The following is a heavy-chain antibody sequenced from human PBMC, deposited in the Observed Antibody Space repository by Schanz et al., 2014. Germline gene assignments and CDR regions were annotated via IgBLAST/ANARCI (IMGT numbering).Heavy chain of an antibody. CDR1: GFTFNSYA. J-gene: IGHJ6*02. CDR3: AKGMGYCSGGTCYDYYYYGLDV. Sequence: DVQLLESGGGLVQPGGSLRLSCAASGFTFNSYAMTWVRQAPGKGLEWVSSISHSGGSKYYADSVKGRFTISRDNSENTLYLQMNSLSAADTAVFYCAKGMGYCSGGTCYDYYYYGLDVWGQGTTVTVSS. V-gene: IGHV3-23*01. D-gene: IGHD2-15*01. CDR2: ISHSGGSK.